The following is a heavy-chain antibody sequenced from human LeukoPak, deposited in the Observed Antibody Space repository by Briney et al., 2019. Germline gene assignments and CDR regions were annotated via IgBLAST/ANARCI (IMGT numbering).Heavy chain of an antibody. CDR2: INHSGST. D-gene: IGHD3-22*01. CDR3: ARLMYDSRGYYLGDYHYYYIDV. V-gene: IGHV4-39*07. CDR1: GDSISSGNYY. J-gene: IGHJ6*03. Sequence: SQTLSLTCTVSGDSISSGNYYWSWIRQPPGKGLEWIGEINHSGSTNYNPSLKSRVTISVDTSKNQFSLKLTSVTAADTAVYYCARLMYDSRGYYLGDYHYYYIDVWGKGTTVTVSS.